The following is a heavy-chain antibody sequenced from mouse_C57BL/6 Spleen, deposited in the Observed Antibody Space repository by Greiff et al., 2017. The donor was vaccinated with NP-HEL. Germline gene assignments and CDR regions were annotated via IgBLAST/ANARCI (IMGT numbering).Heavy chain of an antibody. Sequence: QVQLQQSGPELVKPGASVKISCKASGYAFSCSWMNWVKQRPGKGLEWIGRIYPGDGDTNYNGKFKGKATLTADKSSSTAYMQLSSLTSEDSAVYFCARSRDSSGYFDYWGQGTTLTVSS. D-gene: IGHD3-2*02. CDR2: IYPGDGDT. V-gene: IGHV1-82*01. CDR3: ARSRDSSGYFDY. J-gene: IGHJ2*01. CDR1: GYAFSCSW.